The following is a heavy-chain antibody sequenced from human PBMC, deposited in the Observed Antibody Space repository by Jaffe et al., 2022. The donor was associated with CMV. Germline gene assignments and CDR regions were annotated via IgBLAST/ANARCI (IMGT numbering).Heavy chain of an antibody. V-gene: IGHV3-30*03. CDR1: GFTFNSFG. CDR3: AREAGYSYGYVFEY. J-gene: IGHJ4*02. CDR2: ISYDRSNI. Sequence: QVQLVESGGGVVQPGRSLRLSCAASGFTFNSFGIHWVRQAPGKGLEWVAVISYDRSNIYYADSVKGRFTISRDNFKKTVYLEMNSLRVEDTALYYCAREAGYSYGYVFEYWGQGTLVTVSS. D-gene: IGHD5-18*01.